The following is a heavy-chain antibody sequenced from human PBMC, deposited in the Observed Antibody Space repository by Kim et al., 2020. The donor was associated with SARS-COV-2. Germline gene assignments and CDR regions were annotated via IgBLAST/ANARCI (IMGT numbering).Heavy chain of an antibody. CDR2: VSYDGSNK. CDR3: AKSQDLDSRGFSELDY. CDR1: GFSFTNYG. Sequence: GGSLRLSCAASGFSFTNYGMHWVRQAPGKGLEWVGVVSYDGSNKNYGESVKGRFTISRDNSKNTLYLQMNSLRAEDTAVYYCAKSQDLDSRGFSELDYWGKGALVTGSS. J-gene: IGHJ4*02. V-gene: IGHV3-30*18. D-gene: IGHD3-22*01.